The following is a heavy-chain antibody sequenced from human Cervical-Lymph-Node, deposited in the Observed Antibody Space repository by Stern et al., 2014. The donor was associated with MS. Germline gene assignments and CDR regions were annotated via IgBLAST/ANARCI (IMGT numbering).Heavy chain of an antibody. J-gene: IGHJ3*02. CDR2: ISVGSGNT. V-gene: IGHV1-58*01. D-gene: IGHD3-22*01. CDR3: AAEPMYYSDSVGAFDI. Sequence: QMPLVQSGPEVKKPGTSVKVSCKASGFTFPSSAVQWVRQARGQRLGWLGWISVGSGNTNYAQKFQERVTITRDMSTSTAYMELSSLRSEDTAVYYCAAEPMYYSDSVGAFDIWGQGTMVTVSS. CDR1: GFTFPSSA.